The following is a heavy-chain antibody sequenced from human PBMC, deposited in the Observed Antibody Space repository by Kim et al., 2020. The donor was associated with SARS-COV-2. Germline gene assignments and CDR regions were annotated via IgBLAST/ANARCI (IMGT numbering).Heavy chain of an antibody. V-gene: IGHV1-46*01. J-gene: IGHJ6*01. CDR3: ARALRYFDWLAGGGDYDGMDV. CDR1: GYTFTSYY. CDR2: INPSGGST. Sequence: ASVKVSCKASGYTFTSYYMHWVRQAPGQGLEWMGIINPSGGSTSYAQKFQGRVTMTRDTSTSTAYMELSSLRSEDTAVYYCARALRYFDWLAGGGDYDGMDVRGQGATVTVSS. D-gene: IGHD3-9*01.